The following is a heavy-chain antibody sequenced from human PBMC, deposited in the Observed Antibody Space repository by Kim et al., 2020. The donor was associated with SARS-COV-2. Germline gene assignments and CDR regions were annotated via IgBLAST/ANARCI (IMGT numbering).Heavy chain of an antibody. Sequence: LKSRVTISVDTSKNQCSLKLSSVTAADTAVYYCAREGVTMVRDRPDWFDPWGQGTLVTVSS. J-gene: IGHJ5*02. V-gene: IGHV4-34*01. D-gene: IGHD3-10*01. CDR3: AREGVTMVRDRPDWFDP.